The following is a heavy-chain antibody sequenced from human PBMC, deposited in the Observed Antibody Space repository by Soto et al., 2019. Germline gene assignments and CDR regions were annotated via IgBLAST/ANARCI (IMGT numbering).Heavy chain of an antibody. J-gene: IGHJ4*02. V-gene: IGHV1-18*01. CDR2: ISDYNGKT. Sequence: QVQLVQSGAEVKKPGDSVKVSCKASGYTFTSYGISWVRQAPGQGLEWMGWISDYNGKTNYAKRLQGRVTRTTDPSTSPAYMELRSLRSDATAVDHCAREDTPSVNWGQGTLVTVSS. CDR3: AREDTPSVN. CDR1: GYTFTSYG. D-gene: IGHD2-2*01.